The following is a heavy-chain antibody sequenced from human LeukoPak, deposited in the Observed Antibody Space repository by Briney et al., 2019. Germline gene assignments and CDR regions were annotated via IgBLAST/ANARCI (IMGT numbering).Heavy chain of an antibody. CDR3: AKSTVCSSTSCLHDAFDI. Sequence: PGGSLRLSCAASGFTFSSYAMSWVRQAPGKGLEWVSAISGSGGSTYYADSVKGRFTISRDNSKNTLYLQMNSLRAEDTAVYYCAKSTVCSSTSCLHDAFDIGGQGTMVTVSS. CDR2: ISGSGGST. D-gene: IGHD2-2*01. CDR1: GFTFSSYA. J-gene: IGHJ3*02. V-gene: IGHV3-23*01.